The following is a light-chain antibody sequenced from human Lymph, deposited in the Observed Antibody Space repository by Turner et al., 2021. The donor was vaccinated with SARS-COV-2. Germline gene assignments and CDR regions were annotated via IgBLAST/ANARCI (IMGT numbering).Light chain of an antibody. CDR1: ALPKSY. CDR2: KDN. J-gene: IGLJ2*01. CDR3: QSPDNSAHLV. V-gene: IGLV3-25*03. Sequence: SYELTQPPSVSVSPGQTARITCSGDALPKSYAYWYQQKPGQAPVLVIYKDNERPSGIPERFSGSSSGTTDTLTISGVQAEDEADYYCQSPDNSAHLVFGGGTKLTVL.